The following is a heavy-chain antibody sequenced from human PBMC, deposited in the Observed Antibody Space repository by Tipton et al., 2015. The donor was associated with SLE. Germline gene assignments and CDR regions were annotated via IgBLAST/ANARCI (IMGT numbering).Heavy chain of an antibody. CDR2: IYHSGST. Sequence: TLSLTCAVSGGSISSGGYSWSWIRQPPGKGLEWIGYIYHSGSTYYNPSLKSRVTISVDTSKNQFSLKLSSVTAADTAVYYCARAPQYCTNGVCYFDYWGQGTLVTVSS. CDR3: ARAPQYCTNGVCYFDY. CDR1: GGSISSGGYS. V-gene: IGHV4-30-2*05. D-gene: IGHD2-8*01. J-gene: IGHJ4*02.